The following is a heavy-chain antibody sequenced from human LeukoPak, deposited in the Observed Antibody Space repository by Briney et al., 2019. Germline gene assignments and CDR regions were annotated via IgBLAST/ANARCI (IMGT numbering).Heavy chain of an antibody. V-gene: IGHV3-30*04. D-gene: IGHD1-1*01. J-gene: IGHJ3*02. Sequence: GRSLRLSCAASGFTFSSYAMHWVRQAPGKGLEWVAVISYDGSNKYYADSVKGRFTISRDNSKNTLYLQLNSLRAEDTAIYYCVRDLSPVSDRNVWYDALVIWGQGTMVTVSS. CDR1: GFTFSSYA. CDR3: VRDLSPVSDRNVWYDALVI. CDR2: ISYDGSNK.